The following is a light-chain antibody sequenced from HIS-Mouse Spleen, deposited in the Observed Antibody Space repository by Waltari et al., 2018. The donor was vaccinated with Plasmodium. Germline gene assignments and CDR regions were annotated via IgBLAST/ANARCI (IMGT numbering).Light chain of an antibody. CDR3: GTWDSSLSAGVV. J-gene: IGLJ2*01. Sequence: QSVLTQPPSVSAAPGQKVTISCSGSSSNIGNNYVSWYQQLPGPAPKLLIYDKNKRTSGIPDRLSGSKSGTSATLGITGVQTGDEADYYCGTWDSSLSAGVVFGGGTKLTVL. CDR1: SSNIGNNY. V-gene: IGLV1-51*01. CDR2: DKN.